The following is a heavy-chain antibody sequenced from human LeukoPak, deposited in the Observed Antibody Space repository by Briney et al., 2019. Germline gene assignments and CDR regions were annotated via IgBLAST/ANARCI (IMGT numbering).Heavy chain of an antibody. CDR2: MVVGSGKT. CDR3: AADSGGSYSQGYYYYHMDV. V-gene: IGHV1-58*02. J-gene: IGHJ6*03. Sequence: SVKVCCKASGFTFTSSAMQWVRQARGQRLEWIGWMVVGSGKTNYAQKFQERVTITRDMSTSTAYMELSSLRSEDTAVYYCAADSGGSYSQGYYYYHMDVWGKGTTVTVSS. D-gene: IGHD1-26*01. CDR1: GFTFTSSA.